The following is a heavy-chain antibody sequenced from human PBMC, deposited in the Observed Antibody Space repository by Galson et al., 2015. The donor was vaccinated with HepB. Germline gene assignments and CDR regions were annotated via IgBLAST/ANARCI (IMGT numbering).Heavy chain of an antibody. V-gene: IGHV1-8*01. D-gene: IGHD3-3*01. CDR3: ATIGLWSGYDY. J-gene: IGHJ4*02. Sequence: SVKVSCKASGYTFTSHDINWVRQATGQGLEWMGWMNPNSNNTGYAQKFQGRVTMTRNTSISTAYMELRSLRSEDTAVYYCATIGLWSGYDYWGQGTLVTVSS. CDR1: GYTFTSHD. CDR2: MNPNSNNT.